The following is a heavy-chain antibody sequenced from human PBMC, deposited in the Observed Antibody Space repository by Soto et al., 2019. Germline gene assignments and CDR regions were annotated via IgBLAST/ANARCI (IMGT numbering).Heavy chain of an antibody. J-gene: IGHJ4*02. CDR3: AKISGPGCRLDQ. CDR1: GFIFRSYA. V-gene: IGHV3-23*01. D-gene: IGHD3-10*01. Sequence: EVQVLESGGGLAQPGGSLRLSCAASGFIFRSYAMSWVRQAPGKGLDWVSVISGDGDDTYYADSVKGRFTISRDNSKNTLYLQMNSLRAEDTAVYYCAKISGPGCRLDQWGQGTLVTVSS. CDR2: ISGDGDDT.